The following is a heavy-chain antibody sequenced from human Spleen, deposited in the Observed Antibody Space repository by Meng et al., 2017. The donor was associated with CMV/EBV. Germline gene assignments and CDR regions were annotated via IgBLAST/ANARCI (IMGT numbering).Heavy chain of an antibody. J-gene: IGHJ4*02. Sequence: GESLKISCAASGFTFDDCAMHWVRQAPGKGLEWVAFIRYDGSNKYYADSVKGRFTISRDNAKNSLYLQMNSLRGEDTAVYYCARGATIFGVVNWAFDYWGQGTLVTVSS. V-gene: IGHV3-30*02. CDR3: ARGATIFGVVNWAFDY. D-gene: IGHD3-3*01. CDR2: IRYDGSNK. CDR1: GFTFDDCA.